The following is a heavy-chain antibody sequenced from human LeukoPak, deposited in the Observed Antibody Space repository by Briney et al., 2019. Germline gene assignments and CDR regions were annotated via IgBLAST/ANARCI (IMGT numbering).Heavy chain of an antibody. V-gene: IGHV1-18*01. CDR1: GYTFTSYG. CDR2: ISAYNGNT. J-gene: IGHJ4*02. D-gene: IGHD3-22*01. CDR3: ARGHYYDSSGYYSYAMYFDY. Sequence: ASVKVSCKASGYTFTSYGISWVRQAPGQGLEWMGWISAYNGNTNYAQKLQGRVTMTTDTSTSTAYMELRSLRSDDTAVYYCARGHYYDSSGYYSYAMYFDYWGQGTLVTVSS.